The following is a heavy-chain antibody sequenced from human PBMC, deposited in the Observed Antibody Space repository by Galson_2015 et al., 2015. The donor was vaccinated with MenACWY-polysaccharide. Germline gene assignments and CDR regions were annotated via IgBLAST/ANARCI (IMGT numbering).Heavy chain of an antibody. Sequence: SLRLSCAASGFPFSSYAMSWVRQAPGKGLEWVSAISVTGGGTYYADSVKGRFTISRDNSENTLYLQMNSLRVEDTAVYYCAKRSGVTTGTDFDYWGQGTLVTVSS. CDR2: ISVTGGGT. CDR3: AKRSGVTTGTDFDY. J-gene: IGHJ4*02. D-gene: IGHD1-1*01. CDR1: GFPFSSYA. V-gene: IGHV3-23*01.